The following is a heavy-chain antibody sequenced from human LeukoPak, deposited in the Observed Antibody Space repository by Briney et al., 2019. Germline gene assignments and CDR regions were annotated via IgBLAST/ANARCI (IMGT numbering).Heavy chain of an antibody. D-gene: IGHD4-23*01. Sequence: PSETLSLTCTVSGGSISGYYYNWIRQPPGKGLEWLGYIYYSGSTNYNPSLKSRVAISLDTSKNQFSLKLSSVTTADTAVHYSARSVVTLYWYFDLWGRGTLVTVSS. CDR1: GGSISGYY. J-gene: IGHJ2*01. V-gene: IGHV4-59*01. CDR3: ARSVVTLYWYFDL. CDR2: IYYSGST.